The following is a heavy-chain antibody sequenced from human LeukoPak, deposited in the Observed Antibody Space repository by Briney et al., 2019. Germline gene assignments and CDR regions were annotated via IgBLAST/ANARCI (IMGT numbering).Heavy chain of an antibody. CDR1: GFTFDDYA. J-gene: IGHJ4*02. D-gene: IGHD3-22*01. Sequence: PGRSLRLSCAASGFTFDDYAMHWVRQAPGKGLEWVSGISWNSGSIVYADSVKGRFTISRDNAKNSLYLQIHSLRAEDLALYSFAKDMFNSGYSPFDYWGQGTLVTVSS. CDR2: ISWNSGSI. V-gene: IGHV3-9*03. CDR3: AKDMFNSGYSPFDY.